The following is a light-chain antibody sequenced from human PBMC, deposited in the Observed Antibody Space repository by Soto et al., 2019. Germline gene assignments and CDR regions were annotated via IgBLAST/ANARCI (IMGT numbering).Light chain of an antibody. V-gene: IGKV1-9*01. CDR2: DAS. Sequence: DIQMTQSPSSLSASVEDRVIITCRASQSISNHLAWYQQKPGRAPKLLMYDASTLQSGVPSRFSGSGSGTEFTLTISSLQPEDFATYYCQQLYSFPLTFGGGTKVDI. CDR1: QSISNH. J-gene: IGKJ4*01. CDR3: QQLYSFPLT.